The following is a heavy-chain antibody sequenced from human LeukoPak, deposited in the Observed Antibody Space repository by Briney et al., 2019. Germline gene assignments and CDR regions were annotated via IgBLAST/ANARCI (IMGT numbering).Heavy chain of an antibody. J-gene: IGHJ4*02. CDR1: GGSVSGDY. CDR2: NHYTAGT. CDR3: ARLQGDSTAIFDY. V-gene: IGHV4-59*02. Sequence: PSETLSLTCTVSGGSVSGDYWGWIRQSPSKGLEWVGYNHYTAGTNYNPSLKSRVTMSVDTSKNQFSLRLRSMTAADTAVYYCARLQGDSTAIFDYWGQGTLVSVSS. D-gene: IGHD2-21*01.